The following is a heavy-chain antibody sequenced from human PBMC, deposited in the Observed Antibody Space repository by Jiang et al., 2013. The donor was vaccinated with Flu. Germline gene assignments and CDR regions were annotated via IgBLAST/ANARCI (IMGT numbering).Heavy chain of an antibody. CDR1: GDSVSSNSAA. CDR3: ARGPVLPWFGGGEGFDY. Sequence: SQTLSLTCAISGDSVSSNSAAWNWIRQSPSRGLEWLGRTYYRSKWYNDYAVSVKSRITINPDTSKNQFSLQLNSVTPEDTAVYYCARGPVLPWFGGGEGFDYWGQGTLVTVSS. CDR2: TYYRSKWYN. V-gene: IGHV6-1*01. D-gene: IGHD3-10*01. J-gene: IGHJ4*02.